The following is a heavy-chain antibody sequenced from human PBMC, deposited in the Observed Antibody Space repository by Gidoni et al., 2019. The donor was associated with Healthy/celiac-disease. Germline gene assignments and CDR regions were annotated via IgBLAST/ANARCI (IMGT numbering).Heavy chain of an antibody. J-gene: IGHJ6*02. CDR2: MSGSGGST. Sequence: EVQLLESGGGSVQPGGSLRLSCAASGFTFSSYAMGWVRQAAGKGLEWVSAMSGSGGSTYYADSVKGRFTISRDNTKNTLYLRMNSLRAEDTAVYYCAKREYCSSTSCYFMDVWGQGTTVTVSS. D-gene: IGHD2-2*01. CDR3: AKREYCSSTSCYFMDV. V-gene: IGHV3-23*01. CDR1: GFTFSSYA.